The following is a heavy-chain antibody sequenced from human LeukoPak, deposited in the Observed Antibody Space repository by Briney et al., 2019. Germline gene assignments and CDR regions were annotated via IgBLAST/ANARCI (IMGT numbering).Heavy chain of an antibody. CDR1: GFTFSSYA. CDR2: ISSSSSYI. CDR3: ARDYYDSSGYYYASRLDAFDI. D-gene: IGHD3-22*01. Sequence: GGSLRLSCAASGFTFSSYAMSWVRQAPGKGLEWVSSISSSSSYIYYADSVKGRFTISRDNAKNSLYLQMNSLRAEDTAVYYCARDYYDSSGYYYASRLDAFDIWGQGTMVTVSS. V-gene: IGHV3-21*01. J-gene: IGHJ3*02.